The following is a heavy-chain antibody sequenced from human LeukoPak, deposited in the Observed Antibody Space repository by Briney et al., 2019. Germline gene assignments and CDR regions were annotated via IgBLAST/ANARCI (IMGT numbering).Heavy chain of an antibody. CDR2: INPTSGVT. CDR3: ARETTVTAMEN. Sequence: ASVKVSCKASGYTFSGSYMHWVRQAPGQGLEWMGWINPTSGVTKYAEKFQGRVIMTRDTSISTAYMELSWLRSDDTALYYCARETTVTAMENWGQGTLLTVSS. J-gene: IGHJ4*02. CDR1: GYTFSGSY. D-gene: IGHD2-21*02. V-gene: IGHV1-2*02.